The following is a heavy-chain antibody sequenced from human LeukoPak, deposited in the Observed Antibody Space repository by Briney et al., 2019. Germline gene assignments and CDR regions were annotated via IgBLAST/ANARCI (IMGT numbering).Heavy chain of an antibody. Sequence: GASVKVSCKASGYTFTGYHMHWVRQAPGQGLEWMGRINPNSGDTNYAQKFQGRVTMTRDTSISTAYMELSRLRSDDTAVYYCASRLYYDSSGLDYWGQGTLVTVSS. CDR3: ASRLYYDSSGLDY. J-gene: IGHJ4*02. V-gene: IGHV1-2*06. D-gene: IGHD3-22*01. CDR1: GYTFTGYH. CDR2: INPNSGDT.